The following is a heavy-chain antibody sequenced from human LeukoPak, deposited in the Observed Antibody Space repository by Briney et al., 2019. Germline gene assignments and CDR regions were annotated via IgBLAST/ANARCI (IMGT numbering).Heavy chain of an antibody. CDR3: ETLLNSLYSTSSLNRIDP. V-gene: IGHV3-64D*09. CDR2: IRSNGDRT. D-gene: IGHD2/OR15-2a*01. Sequence: PGGSLRLSCSASGFSVSSNAMQWVRQAPGKGLEYVAAIRSNGDRTNYADSVKGRFTISRDNSKNTLYLQMSSLRAEDTAVYCCETLLNSLYSTSSLNRIDPWGQGTLVTVSS. J-gene: IGHJ5*02. CDR1: GFSVSSNA.